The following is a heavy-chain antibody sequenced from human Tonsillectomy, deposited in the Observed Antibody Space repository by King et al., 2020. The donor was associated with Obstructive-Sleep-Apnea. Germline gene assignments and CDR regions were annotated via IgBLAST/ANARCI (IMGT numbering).Heavy chain of an antibody. D-gene: IGHD4/OR15-4a*01. J-gene: IGHJ2*01. CDR3: AKVGAHKILGYFDL. CDR1: GFTFTSYA. CDR2: ITGSGAAT. V-gene: IGHV3-23*04. Sequence: VQLVESGGGLVQPGGSLRLSCEASGFTFTSYAMSWVRRAPGKGLEWVSVITGSGAATYYTDSAKGRFHLSRDNSKNTLYLQMNSLRAEDTAAYYCAKVGAHKILGYFDLWGRGTLVTVSS.